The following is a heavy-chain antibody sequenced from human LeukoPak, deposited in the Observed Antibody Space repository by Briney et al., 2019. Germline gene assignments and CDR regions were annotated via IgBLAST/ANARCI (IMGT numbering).Heavy chain of an antibody. CDR2: IKQDGSEK. D-gene: IGHD6-13*01. J-gene: IGHJ3*02. CDR1: GFTFSSYW. V-gene: IGHV3-7*01. Sequence: GGFLRLSCAASGFTFSSYWMSWVRQAPGKGLEWVANIKQDGSEKYYVDSVKGRFTISRDNAKNSLYLQMNSLRAEDTAVYYCARETSYSSSWYGAFDIWGQGTMVTVSS. CDR3: ARETSYSSSWYGAFDI.